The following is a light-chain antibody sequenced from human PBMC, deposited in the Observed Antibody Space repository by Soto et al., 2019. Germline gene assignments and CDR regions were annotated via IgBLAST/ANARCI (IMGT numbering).Light chain of an antibody. Sequence: QSVLTQPPSVSGAPGQRVTISCTGSSSNIGAGHDVHWYQQLPGTAPKLLIYDNSNRPSGVPDRFSGSKSGTSASLAITGLQAEDEADYYCQSYDSSLSGFVVFGGGTKLTVL. CDR2: DNS. CDR1: SSNIGAGHD. V-gene: IGLV1-40*01. J-gene: IGLJ2*01. CDR3: QSYDSSLSGFVV.